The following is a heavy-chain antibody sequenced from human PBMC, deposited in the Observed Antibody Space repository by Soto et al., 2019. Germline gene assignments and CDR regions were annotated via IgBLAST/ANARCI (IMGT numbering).Heavy chain of an antibody. J-gene: IGHJ4*02. D-gene: IGHD2-15*01. CDR1: GGSFSNYY. CDR3: ARTTTLENYFDY. CDR2: IFYTGSS. V-gene: IGHV4-59*01. Sequence: QVQLQESGPGLVSPSETLSLTCTVSGGSFSNYYWSWIRQPPGKGLEWIGYIFYTGSSIYNPSLKSRVTMSVYMSKKEFSLNLSSVTAADTALYYCARTTTLENYFDYWGQGTLVTVSA.